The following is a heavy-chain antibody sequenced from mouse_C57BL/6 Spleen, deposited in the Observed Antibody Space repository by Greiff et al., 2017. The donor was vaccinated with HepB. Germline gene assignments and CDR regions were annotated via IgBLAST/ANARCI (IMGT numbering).Heavy chain of an antibody. D-gene: IGHD1-1*01. J-gene: IGHJ3*01. CDR2: IHPSDSDT. Sequence: QVQLQQPGAELVKPEASVKVSCKASGYTFTSYWMHWVKQRPGQGLEWIGRIHPSDSDTNYNQKFKGKATLTVDKSSSTAYMQLSSLTSEDSAVYYCAISNYGSSFAYWGQGTLVTVSA. CDR3: AISNYGSSFAY. V-gene: IGHV1-74*01. CDR1: GYTFTSYW.